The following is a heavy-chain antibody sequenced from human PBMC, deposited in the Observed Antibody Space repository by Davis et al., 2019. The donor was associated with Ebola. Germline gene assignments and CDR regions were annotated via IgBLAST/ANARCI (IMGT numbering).Heavy chain of an antibody. D-gene: IGHD5/OR15-5a*01. CDR1: GFTFDDYA. CDR2: ISWNSGSI. Sequence: SLKISCAASGFTFDDYAMHWVRQAPGKGLEWVSGISWNSGSIGYADSVKGRFTISRDNAKRTLYLQMNSLRAEDTAVYYCARDVYHMDVWGQGTTVTVSS. J-gene: IGHJ6*02. CDR3: ARDVYHMDV. V-gene: IGHV3-9*01.